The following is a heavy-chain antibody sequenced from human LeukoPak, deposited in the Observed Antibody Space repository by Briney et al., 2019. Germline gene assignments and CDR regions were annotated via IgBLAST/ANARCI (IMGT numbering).Heavy chain of an antibody. V-gene: IGHV4-39*07. D-gene: IGHD3-22*01. CDR1: GGSISGSNYY. CDR3: AANPVVMSHPHWFDP. CDR2: IYYSGST. Sequence: SETLSLTCTVSGGSISGSNYYWGWIRQPPGQGLVWIGSIYYSGSTYYNPSLKSRVTISIDTCKNQFSLKLSSVTAADTAVYYCAANPVVMSHPHWFDPCGQGTLVTVSS. J-gene: IGHJ5*02.